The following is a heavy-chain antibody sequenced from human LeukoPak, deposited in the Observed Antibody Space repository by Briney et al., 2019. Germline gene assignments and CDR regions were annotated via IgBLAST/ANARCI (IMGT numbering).Heavy chain of an antibody. CDR3: AREKLKRITMVRGVSNWFDP. V-gene: IGHV1-2*02. CDR1: GYTFTGYY. Sequence: ASVKVSCKASGYTFTGYYMHWVRQAPGQGLEWMGWINPNSGGTNYAQKFQGRVTMTRDMSISTAYMELSRLRSDDTAVYYCAREKLKRITMVRGVSNWFDPWGQGTLVTVSS. D-gene: IGHD3-10*01. CDR2: INPNSGGT. J-gene: IGHJ5*02.